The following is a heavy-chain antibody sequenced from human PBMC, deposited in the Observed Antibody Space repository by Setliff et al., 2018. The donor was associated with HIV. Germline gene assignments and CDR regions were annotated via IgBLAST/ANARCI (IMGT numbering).Heavy chain of an antibody. V-gene: IGHV1-18*01. CDR3: ARDVDNAGTHPPDY. CDR1: GYMFTDYG. D-gene: IGHD1-20*01. CDR2: ITVHNGNT. J-gene: IGHJ4*02. Sequence: ASVKVSCKASGYMFTDYGITWVRQAPGQGLEWMGWITVHNGNTNYAQKFQGRVTMTTDTSTSTAYMEMRSLRSDDTAVYFCARDVDNAGTHPPDYWGQGTLVTVSS.